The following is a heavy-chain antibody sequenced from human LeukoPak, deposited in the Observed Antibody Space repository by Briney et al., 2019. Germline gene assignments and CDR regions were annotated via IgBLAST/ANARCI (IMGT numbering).Heavy chain of an antibody. D-gene: IGHD2-2*01. V-gene: IGHV4-38-2*02. CDR2: IYRSGST. Sequence: PSETLSLTCTVSGYSISSGYYWVWIRQPPGKGLEWIGSIYRSGSTNYNPSLKSRVTISVDTSKNQFSLKVNSVTAADTAVYYCARGDCSSTICYSPMDVWGKGTTVTVSS. CDR1: GYSISSGYY. J-gene: IGHJ6*03. CDR3: ARGDCSSTICYSPMDV.